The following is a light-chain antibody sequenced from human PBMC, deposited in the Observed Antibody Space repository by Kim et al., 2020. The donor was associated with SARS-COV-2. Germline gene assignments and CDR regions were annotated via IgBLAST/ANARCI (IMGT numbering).Light chain of an antibody. Sequence: EIVLTQSPGTLSLSPGEGATLSCRASQSVSSSYLAWYQQKPGQAPRLLIYGASSRATGIPDRFSGSGSGTDFALTICRLEPEDFAVYYCQQYGSSPQTFGQGTKVDIK. V-gene: IGKV3-20*01. CDR3: QQYGSSPQT. CDR2: GAS. CDR1: QSVSSSY. J-gene: IGKJ1*01.